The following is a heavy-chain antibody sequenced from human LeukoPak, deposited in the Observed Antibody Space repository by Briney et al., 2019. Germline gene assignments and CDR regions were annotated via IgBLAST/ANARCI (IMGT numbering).Heavy chain of an antibody. CDR1: GGSIRSSYYY. CDR2: IYDSGST. J-gene: IGHJ4*02. V-gene: IGHV4-39*01. D-gene: IGHD6-13*01. Sequence: SETLSLTCTVSGGSIRSSYYYWGWIRQPPGKGLEWIGSIYDSGSTYYNPSLKSRVTISVDTSRNQFSLNLNSVTAADTAIYYCAKSSNWYYFDYWGQGTLVTVSS. CDR3: AKSSNWYYFDY.